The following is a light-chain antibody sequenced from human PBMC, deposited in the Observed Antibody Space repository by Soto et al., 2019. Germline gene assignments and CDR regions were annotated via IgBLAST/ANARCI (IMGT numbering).Light chain of an antibody. V-gene: IGKV3-15*01. CDR3: QQYNNWPPWT. CDR2: DAS. CDR1: QSVSNK. J-gene: IGKJ5*01. Sequence: EIVMTQSPATLSVSPGERATLSCRASQSVSNKLAWYQQKPGQAPRLLIYDASTRATGIPARFSGSGSGTEFTLIISSLQSEDFAVYYCQQYNNWPPWTFGHGTRLEIK.